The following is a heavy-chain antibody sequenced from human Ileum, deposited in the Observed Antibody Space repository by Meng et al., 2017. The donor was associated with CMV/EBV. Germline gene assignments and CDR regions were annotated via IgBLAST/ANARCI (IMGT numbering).Heavy chain of an antibody. CDR2: ISSDGTGS. J-gene: IGHJ5*02. Sequence: FRSYWMHWVRRVPGKGLVWVARISSDGTGSTYAASVRGRFTISRDNAENTLYLQMNSLRAEDTALYYCARADIGITVAGARTRFDPWGQGTLVTVSS. D-gene: IGHD1-20*01. CDR3: ARADIGITVAGARTRFDP. CDR1: FRSYW. V-gene: IGHV3-74*03.